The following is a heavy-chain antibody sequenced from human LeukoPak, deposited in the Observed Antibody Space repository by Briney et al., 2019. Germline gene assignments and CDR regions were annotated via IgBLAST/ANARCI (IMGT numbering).Heavy chain of an antibody. Sequence: SATMSFTCAACGGSTSGYYWSWIHQPPRKGLEWIVEINHSASTNYNPSLKSRVTISVDTSKNPFSLQLSTVTAADTAVYYCARGSGSGYLYDAFDIWGQGTMVTVSS. J-gene: IGHJ3*02. CDR3: ARGSGSGYLYDAFDI. D-gene: IGHD3-22*01. CDR2: INHSAST. V-gene: IGHV4-34*01. CDR1: GGSTSGYY.